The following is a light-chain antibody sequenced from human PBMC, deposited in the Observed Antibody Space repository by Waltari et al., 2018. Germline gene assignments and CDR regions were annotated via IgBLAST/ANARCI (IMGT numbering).Light chain of an antibody. V-gene: IGKV3-15*01. Sequence: RASQSVSSNLAWYQQTPGQAPRLLIYGASTRATGIPARFSGSGSGTGFTLTISSLQSEDFAVYYCQQYNNWPPWTFGQGTKVEIK. CDR2: GAS. CDR1: QSVSSN. J-gene: IGKJ1*01. CDR3: QQYNNWPPWT.